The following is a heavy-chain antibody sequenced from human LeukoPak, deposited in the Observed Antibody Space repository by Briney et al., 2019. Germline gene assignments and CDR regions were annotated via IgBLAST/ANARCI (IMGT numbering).Heavy chain of an antibody. CDR3: AKERATVTKRGGFDY. J-gene: IGHJ4*02. Sequence: GGSLRLSCAASGFTFSSYGMHWVRQAPGKGLEWVAVISYDGSNKYYADSVKGRFTISRDNSKNTLYLQMNSLRAEDTAVYYCAKERATVTKRGGFDYWGQGTLVTVSS. CDR1: GFTFSSYG. CDR2: ISYDGSNK. V-gene: IGHV3-30*18. D-gene: IGHD4-17*01.